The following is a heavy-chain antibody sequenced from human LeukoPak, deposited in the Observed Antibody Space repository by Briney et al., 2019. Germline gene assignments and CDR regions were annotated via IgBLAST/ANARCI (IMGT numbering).Heavy chain of an antibody. Sequence: PGGSLRLSCAASGFTFSSYSMNWVRQAPGKGLEWVSSISSSSSYIYYADSVKGRFTISRDNSKNTLYLQMNSLRAEDTAVYYCAKGLSLTGTTAWFDPWGQGTLVTVSS. D-gene: IGHD1-7*01. CDR2: ISSSSSYI. J-gene: IGHJ5*02. V-gene: IGHV3-21*04. CDR3: AKGLSLTGTTAWFDP. CDR1: GFTFSSYS.